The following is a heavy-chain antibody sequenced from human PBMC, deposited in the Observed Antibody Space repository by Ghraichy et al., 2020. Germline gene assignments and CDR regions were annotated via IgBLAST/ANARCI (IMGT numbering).Heavy chain of an antibody. CDR2: AFYSGTD. CDR1: GASIRSPDYF. J-gene: IGHJ6*02. Sequence: ESLNISCTVSGASIRSPDYFWGWVRQPAGKGLEWVGSAFYSGTDYYNPSLKSRVAVSVDTSKNQFSLKLISVTAADSGLYFCTIHSSGTLQWYYRGVDVWGQGTTVIVSS. CDR3: TIHSSGTLQWYYRGVDV. D-gene: IGHD6-19*01. V-gene: IGHV4-39*03.